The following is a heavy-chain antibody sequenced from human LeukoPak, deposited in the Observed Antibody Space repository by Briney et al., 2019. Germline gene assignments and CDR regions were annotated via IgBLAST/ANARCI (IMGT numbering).Heavy chain of an antibody. CDR2: IIPIFGTA. J-gene: IGHJ4*02. CDR1: GGTFSSYA. CDR3: ASHHLVVGATAYFDY. D-gene: IGHD1-26*01. V-gene: IGHV1-69*05. Sequence: SVEVSCKASGGTFSSYAISWVRQAPGQGLEWMGGIIPIFGTANYAQKFQGRVTITTDESTSTAYMELSSLRSEDTAVYYCASHHLVVGATAYFDYWGQGTLVTVSS.